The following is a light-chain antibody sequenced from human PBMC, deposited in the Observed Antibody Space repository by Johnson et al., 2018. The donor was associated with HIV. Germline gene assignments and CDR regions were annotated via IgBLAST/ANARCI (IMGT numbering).Light chain of an antibody. CDR3: GTWDSSLSAGV. Sequence: QLVLTQPPSVSAAPGQKVTISCFGSDSNIGNNYVSWYQQIPGTAPKLLIYENNKRPSGIPDRFSGSKSGTSATLGITGLQTGDEADYYCGTWDSSLSAGVFGTGTKVTVL. CDR1: DSNIGNNY. J-gene: IGLJ1*01. V-gene: IGLV1-51*02. CDR2: ENN.